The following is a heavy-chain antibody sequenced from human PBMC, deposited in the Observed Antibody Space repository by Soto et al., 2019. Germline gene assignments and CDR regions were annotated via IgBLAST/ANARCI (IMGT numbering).Heavy chain of an antibody. CDR1: GYTFTSYG. D-gene: IGHD2-2*01. Sequence: ASVKVSCKASGYTFTSYGISWVRQAPGQGLEWMGWISAYNGNTNYAQKLQGRVTMTTDTSTSTAYMELRSLRSDDTAVYYCARKYCSSTSCAFDIWGKGTMVTVSS. CDR3: ARKYCSSTSCAFDI. V-gene: IGHV1-18*01. J-gene: IGHJ3*02. CDR2: ISAYNGNT.